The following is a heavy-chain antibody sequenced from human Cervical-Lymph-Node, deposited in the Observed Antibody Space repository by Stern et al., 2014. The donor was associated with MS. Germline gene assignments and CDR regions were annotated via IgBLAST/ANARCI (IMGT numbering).Heavy chain of an antibody. CDR2: IYPGDSHT. D-gene: IGHD4/OR15-4a*01. Sequence: EVQLVESGAEVKKPGESLKMSCTASGYSFGTYWIGWVRQMPGKGLEWMGSIYPGDSHTTYSPSFQGQVTISADTSIGTAYLQWSSLKASDTAMYYCARLRGSKVLTYLDYWGQGALVTVSS. CDR3: ARLRGSKVLTYLDY. J-gene: IGHJ4*02. V-gene: IGHV5-51*01. CDR1: GYSFGTYW.